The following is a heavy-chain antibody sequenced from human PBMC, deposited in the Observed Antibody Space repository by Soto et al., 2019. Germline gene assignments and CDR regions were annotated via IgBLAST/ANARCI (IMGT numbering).Heavy chain of an antibody. J-gene: IGHJ4*02. V-gene: IGHV1-18*01. CDR3: ARGGTPIGY. CDR1: GYTFTNFG. D-gene: IGHD3-16*01. Sequence: QVQLVQSGAEVKKPGASVKVSCKASGYTFTNFGIIWVRQAPGQGLEWMGWISAYNGNTNYAQNFQGRVTMTTDTSTSTDYMELRRLSSDDTAVYFCARGGTPIGYWGQGTLVTVSS. CDR2: ISAYNGNT.